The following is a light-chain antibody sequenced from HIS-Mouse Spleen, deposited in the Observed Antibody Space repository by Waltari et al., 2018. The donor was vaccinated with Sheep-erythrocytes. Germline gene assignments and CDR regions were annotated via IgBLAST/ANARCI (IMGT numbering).Light chain of an antibody. CDR2: KAS. Sequence: DIQMTQSPSTLSASVGDRVTITCRASQSISSWLAWYQQKPGKAPKLLIYKASSLVNGVPSRFSGSGSGTEFTLTISSLQPDDFATYYCQQYNSYPLTFGGGTKVEIK. CDR3: QQYNSYPLT. CDR1: QSISSW. V-gene: IGKV1-5*03. J-gene: IGKJ4*01.